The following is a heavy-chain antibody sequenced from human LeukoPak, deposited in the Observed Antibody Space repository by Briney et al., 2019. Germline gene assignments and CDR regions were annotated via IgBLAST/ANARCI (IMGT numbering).Heavy chain of an antibody. V-gene: IGHV3-23*01. CDR3: AKNTQYSGYYDC. Sequence: PGGSLRLSCAASGFTFSSYPTTWVRQAPGKGPKWVSFISDSGGITYYADSVKGRFTISRDNSKNTLYLQMNSLRAEDTAVYYCAKNTQYSGYYDCWGQGTLVAVSS. D-gene: IGHD6-6*01. CDR1: GFTFSSYP. CDR2: ISDSGGIT. J-gene: IGHJ4*02.